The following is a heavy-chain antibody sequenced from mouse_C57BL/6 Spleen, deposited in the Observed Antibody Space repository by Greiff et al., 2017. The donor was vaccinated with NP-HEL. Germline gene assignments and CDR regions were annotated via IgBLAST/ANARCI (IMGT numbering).Heavy chain of an antibody. V-gene: IGHV1-64*01. J-gene: IGHJ3*01. CDR2: IHPNSGST. Sequence: QVQLKQPGAELVKPGASVKLSCKASGYTFTSYWMHWVKQRPGQGLEWIGMIHPNSGSTNYNEKFKSKATLTVDKSSSTAYMQLSSLTSEDSAVYYCAHYGYDVAYWGQGTLVTVSA. D-gene: IGHD2-2*01. CDR1: GYTFTSYW. CDR3: AHYGYDVAY.